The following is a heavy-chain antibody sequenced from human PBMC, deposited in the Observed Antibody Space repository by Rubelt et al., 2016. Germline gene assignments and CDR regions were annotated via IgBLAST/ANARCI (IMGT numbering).Heavy chain of an antibody. J-gene: IGHJ3*02. CDR1: GGSITSSSHY. V-gene: IGHV4-39*01. CDR2: IYYSGST. CDR3: AKYWTNSVCFANYAFHI. D-gene: IGHD2-8*01. Sequence: QLQLQESGPGLVKPSETLSLTCTVSGGSITSSSHYWGWIRQPPGKGLEWIGSIYYSGSTYCNPSLKSRVTISVDTSKNQFSLRLSSVTAADTAVYYCAKYWTNSVCFANYAFHIWCQGTMVTVAS.